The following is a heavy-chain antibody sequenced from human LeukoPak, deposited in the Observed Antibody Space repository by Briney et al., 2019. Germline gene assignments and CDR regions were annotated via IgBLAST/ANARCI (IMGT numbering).Heavy chain of an antibody. CDR2: IYYSGST. D-gene: IGHD2-15*01. CDR1: GGSISSSSYY. CDR3: ALLVADY. Sequence: PSETLSLTCTVSGGSISSSSYYWGWIRQPPGEGLEWIGSIYYSGSTYYNPSLKSRVTISVDTSKNQFSLKLSSVTAADTAVYYCALLVADYWGQGTLVTVSS. V-gene: IGHV4-39*01. J-gene: IGHJ4*02.